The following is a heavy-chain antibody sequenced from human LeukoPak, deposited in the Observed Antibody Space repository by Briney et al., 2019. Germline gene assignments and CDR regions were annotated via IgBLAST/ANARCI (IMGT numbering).Heavy chain of an antibody. CDR3: ARGGHYDILTGYYYYYGMDV. Sequence: GALRLSCAASGFTFSSYWMHWVRQAPGKGLVWVSRINIEGSSTSYADSAKGRFPISRDNVKNTLSLQMNSLRAEDTAVYYCARGGHYDILTGYYYYYGMDVWGKGTTVTVSS. CDR2: INIEGSST. CDR1: GFTFSSYW. V-gene: IGHV3-74*01. J-gene: IGHJ6*04. D-gene: IGHD3-9*01.